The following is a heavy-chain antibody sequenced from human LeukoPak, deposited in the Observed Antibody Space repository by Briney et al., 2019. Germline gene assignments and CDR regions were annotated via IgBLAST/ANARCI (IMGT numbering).Heavy chain of an antibody. Sequence: PGGSLRLSCAASGFTFSSYAMHWVRQAPGKGLEWVAVISYDGSNKYYADSVKGRFTISRDNSKNTLYLQMNTLRAEDTAVYYCASEVYCSSTSCLGAFDIWGQGTMVTVSS. V-gene: IGHV3-30-3*01. J-gene: IGHJ3*02. CDR3: ASEVYCSSTSCLGAFDI. CDR1: GFTFSSYA. D-gene: IGHD2-2*01. CDR2: ISYDGSNK.